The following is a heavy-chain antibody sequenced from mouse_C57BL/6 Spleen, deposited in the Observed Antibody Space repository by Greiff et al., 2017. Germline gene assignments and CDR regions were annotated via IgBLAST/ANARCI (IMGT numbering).Heavy chain of an antibody. CDR1: GYSITSGYY. CDR2: ISYDGSN. Sequence: ESGPGLVKPSQSLSFTCSVTGYSITSGYYWNWIRQFPGKKLEWMGYISYDGSNNYNPSLKNRISFTRDTSKNPFFLTLNAVTTEDTDTYYGARNPYDYDGGYYFDYWGQGTTLTVSS. V-gene: IGHV3-6*01. J-gene: IGHJ2*01. D-gene: IGHD2-4*01. CDR3: ARNPYDYDGGYYFDY.